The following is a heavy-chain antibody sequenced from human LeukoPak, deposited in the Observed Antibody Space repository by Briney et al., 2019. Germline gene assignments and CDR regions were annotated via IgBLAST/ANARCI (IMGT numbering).Heavy chain of an antibody. Sequence: SETLSLTCTVSGGSISSSYSYWGWIRQPPGKGLEWIGNIYYSGSTYYSPSLTSRVTVSVDTSENQFSLKLSSVTAADTAVYYCARAHSIASYYYGVDVWAQGPTVTVSS. V-gene: IGHV4-39*07. CDR2: IYYSGST. D-gene: IGHD2/OR15-2a*01. J-gene: IGHJ6*02. CDR3: ARAHSIASYYYGVDV. CDR1: GGSISSSYSY.